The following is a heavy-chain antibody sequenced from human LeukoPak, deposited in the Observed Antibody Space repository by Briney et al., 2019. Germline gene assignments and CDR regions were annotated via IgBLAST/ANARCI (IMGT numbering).Heavy chain of an antibody. V-gene: IGHV3-21*01. CDR2: ISSSSSYI. CDR1: TFTFSGDV. J-gene: IGHJ4*02. CDR3: ARDSSPFKAAASWAY. Sequence: GGSLRLSCSACTFTFSGDVVHWVRQAPGKGLEWISSISSSSSYIYYADSVKGRFTISRDNAKNSLYLQMNSLRAEDTAVYYCARDSSPFKAAASWAYWGQRTLVTVSS. D-gene: IGHD6-13*01.